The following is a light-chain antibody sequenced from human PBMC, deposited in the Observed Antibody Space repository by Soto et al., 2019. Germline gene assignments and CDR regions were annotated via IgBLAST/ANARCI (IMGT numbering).Light chain of an antibody. Sequence: DIVMTQSPLSLPVTPGAPASISCRSSQSLLHSNGYNYLDWYLQNTGQSPQLLIYLCSNRASGVPDRFRGSGSGTDFTLKISIVEAEDVGVDYRLQALLTQYTFGQGTKMVIK. CDR2: LCS. CDR1: QSLLHSNGYNY. V-gene: IGKV2-28*01. J-gene: IGKJ2*01. CDR3: LQALLTQYT.